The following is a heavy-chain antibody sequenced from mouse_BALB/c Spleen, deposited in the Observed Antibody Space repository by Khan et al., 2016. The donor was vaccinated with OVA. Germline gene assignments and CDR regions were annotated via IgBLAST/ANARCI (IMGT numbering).Heavy chain of an antibody. CDR1: GYAFADYL. CDR3: ARSGGYGGAVDY. V-gene: IGHV1-54*01. D-gene: IGHD2-2*01. CDR2: INPGSGNT. Sequence: QVQLQQSGTELLSPGTSVKVSCKASGYAFADYLIDWVKQRPGQGLEWIGVINPGSGNTNYNEKFKGKATLTAAKSSSTAYMQLSSLTSDDSAVYFCARSGGYGGAVDYWGQGTSVTVSS. J-gene: IGHJ4*01.